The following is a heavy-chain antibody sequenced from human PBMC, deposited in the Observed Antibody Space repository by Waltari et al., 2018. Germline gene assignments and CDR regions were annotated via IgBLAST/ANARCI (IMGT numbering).Heavy chain of an antibody. CDR1: GGSISSYY. CDR2: IYYSGST. CDR3: ACLGESSAYFDY. Sequence: QVQLQESGPGLVKPSETLSLTCTVSGGSISSYYWSWIRQPPGKGLEWIGYIYYSGSTNYIPSLKIRVTISVDTSKIQFSLMLSSVTAADTAVYFCACLGESSAYFDYWCQVSLVTVSS. D-gene: IGHD3-3*01. J-gene: IGHJ4*02. V-gene: IGHV4-59*01.